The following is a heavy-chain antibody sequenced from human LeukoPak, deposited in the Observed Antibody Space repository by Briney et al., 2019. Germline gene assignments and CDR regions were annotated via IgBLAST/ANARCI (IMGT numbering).Heavy chain of an antibody. CDR2: IIPNFGTA. J-gene: IGHJ4*02. D-gene: IGHD2-2*01. Sequence: ASVKVSCKASGGTFISYAISWVRQAPGQGLEWMGRIIPNFGTAKYAQKFQGRVTITTDESTSTAYMELSSLRSEATAVYYCARVVPAATSTWYFDYWGQGTLVTVSS. V-gene: IGHV1-69*05. CDR3: ARVVPAATSTWYFDY. CDR1: GGTFISYA.